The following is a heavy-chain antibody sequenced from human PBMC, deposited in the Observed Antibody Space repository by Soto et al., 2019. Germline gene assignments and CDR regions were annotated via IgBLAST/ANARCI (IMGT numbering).Heavy chain of an antibody. J-gene: IGHJ4*02. CDR1: GYTFTSYD. V-gene: IGHV1-3*01. Sequence: ASVKVSCKASGYTFTSYDMHWVRQAPGQRLEWMGWINAGNGNTKYSQKFQGRVTITRDTSASKAYMELSSLRSEDTAVYYCARHCPDIVAAITWGYYFDYWGQGTLVTVSS. D-gene: IGHD5-12*01. CDR3: ARHCPDIVAAITWGYYFDY. CDR2: INAGNGNT.